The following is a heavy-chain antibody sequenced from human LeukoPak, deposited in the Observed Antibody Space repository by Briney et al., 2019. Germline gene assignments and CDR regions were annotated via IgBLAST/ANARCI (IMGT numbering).Heavy chain of an antibody. CDR3: AKAPGRYSYGNWYFDL. V-gene: IGHV3-30*02. CDR2: IRYDGSNK. J-gene: IGHJ2*01. D-gene: IGHD5-18*01. Sequence: GGSLRLSCAASGFTFSSYGMHWVRQAPGKGLEWVAFIRYDGSNKYYADSVKGRFTISRDNSKNTLYLQMNSLRAEDTAVYYRAKAPGRYSYGNWYFDLWGRGTLVTVSS. CDR1: GFTFSSYG.